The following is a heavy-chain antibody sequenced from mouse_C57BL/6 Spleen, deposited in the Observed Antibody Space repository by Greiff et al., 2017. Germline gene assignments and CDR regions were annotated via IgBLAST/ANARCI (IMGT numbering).Heavy chain of an antibody. J-gene: IGHJ3*01. V-gene: IGHV5-4*01. D-gene: IGHD2-5*01. CDR2: ISDGGSYT. CDR1: GFTFSSYA. Sequence: EVQLVESGGGLVKPGGSLKLSCAASGFTFSSYAMSWVRQTPEKRLEWVATISDGGSYTYYPENVKGRFTISRDNAKNNLYLQMSHLKSEDTAMYYCAREDDSNYPGFAYWGQGTLVTVSA. CDR3: AREDDSNYPGFAY.